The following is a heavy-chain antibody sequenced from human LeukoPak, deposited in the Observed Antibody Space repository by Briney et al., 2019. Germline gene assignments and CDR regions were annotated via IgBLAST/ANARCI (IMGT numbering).Heavy chain of an antibody. CDR2: IYYSGST. J-gene: IGHJ6*02. Sequence: PSQTLSLTCTVSGGSTSSGGNFWTWIRQHPGKGLEWIGYIYYSGSTYYNPSLKSRVTISIDTSKNQFSLKLSPVTAADTAVYYCARSRSDYGDYFYYYGMDVWGQGTTVTVSS. CDR1: GGSTSSGGNF. CDR3: ARSRSDYGDYFYYYGMDV. D-gene: IGHD4-17*01. V-gene: IGHV4-31*03.